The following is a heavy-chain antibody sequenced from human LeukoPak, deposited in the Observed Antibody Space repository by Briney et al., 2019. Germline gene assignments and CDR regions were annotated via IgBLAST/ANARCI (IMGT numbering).Heavy chain of an antibody. CDR1: GFSFSDYG. Sequence: PRGSLRLSCEASGFSFSDYGMHWVRQAPGKGLEWVAFIRYNGDNKYYADSVKGRFTVSRDNSQSTLYLQMNSLRVEDTAVYYCAKRVVIRSTDYFYYYIHVWGKGTTVTVSS. CDR3: AKRVVIRSTDYFYYYIHV. V-gene: IGHV3-30*02. CDR2: IRYNGDNK. D-gene: IGHD3-3*01. J-gene: IGHJ6*03.